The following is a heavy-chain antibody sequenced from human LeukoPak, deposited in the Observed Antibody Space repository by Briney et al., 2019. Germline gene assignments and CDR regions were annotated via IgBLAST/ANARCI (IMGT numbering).Heavy chain of an antibody. J-gene: IGHJ4*02. CDR3: ARSDTHHIHSSSWHFDY. Sequence: SETLSLTCSVSGGSIGTNYWSWIRQVPGKGLEWIGYSSYSGRSNYNPSLKSRVTISVDTSKTQFSLYLNSVTAADTAVYYCARSDTHHIHSSSWHFDYWGQGTLVTVSS. V-gene: IGHV4-59*01. D-gene: IGHD6-13*01. CDR2: SSYSGRS. CDR1: GGSIGTNY.